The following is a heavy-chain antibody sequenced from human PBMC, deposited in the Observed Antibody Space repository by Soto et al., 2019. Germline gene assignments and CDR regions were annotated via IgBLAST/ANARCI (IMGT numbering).Heavy chain of an antibody. D-gene: IGHD2-8*01. CDR3: AKDQSTNSRSYHALDV. Sequence: QVQLVESGGGVVQPGASLRLSCAASEFTFSSYAMHWVRQAPGKGLEWVAVVSNDGSNKYYADSVKGRFTISRDNSKNTLNLQMNSVRAEDTAVYYCAKDQSTNSRSYHALDVWGQGTTVTVSS. V-gene: IGHV3-30*18. CDR1: EFTFSSYA. CDR2: VSNDGSNK. J-gene: IGHJ6*02.